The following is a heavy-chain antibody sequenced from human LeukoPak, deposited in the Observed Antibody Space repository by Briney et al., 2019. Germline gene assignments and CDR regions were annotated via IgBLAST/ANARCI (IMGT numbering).Heavy chain of an antibody. V-gene: IGHV3-53*01. D-gene: IGHD4-23*01. Sequence: GGSLRLSCAASGFTFSNNYMSWVRQAPGKGLEWVSIIYSGGSTFYADSVKGRFTISRDNSKNTLYLQMNSLRAEDTAVYYCARVSLVTPYYFDYWGQGTLVTVSS. CDR3: ARVSLVTPYYFDY. CDR1: GFTFSNNY. CDR2: IYSGGST. J-gene: IGHJ4*02.